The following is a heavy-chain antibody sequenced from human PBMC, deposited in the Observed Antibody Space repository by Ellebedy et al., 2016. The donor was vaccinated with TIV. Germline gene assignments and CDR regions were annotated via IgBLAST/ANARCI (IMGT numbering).Heavy chain of an antibody. J-gene: IGHJ6*02. CDR3: ARDIAVAGGYGMDV. Sequence: SETLSLXCTVSGGSISSYYWSWIRQPPGKGLEWIGYIYYSGSTNYNPSLKSRVTISVDTSKNQFSLKLSSVTAADTAVYYCARDIAVAGGYGMDVWGQGTTVTVSS. D-gene: IGHD6-19*01. CDR2: IYYSGST. V-gene: IGHV4-59*01. CDR1: GGSISSYY.